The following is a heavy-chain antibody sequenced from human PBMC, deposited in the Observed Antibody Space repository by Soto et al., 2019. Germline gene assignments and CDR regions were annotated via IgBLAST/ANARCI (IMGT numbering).Heavy chain of an antibody. Sequence: ASVKGSRKASGYTFPRYHMHWGRQAPGQGLEWMGIINPSGGSTSYAQKFQGRVTMTRDTSTSTVYMELSSLRSEDTAVYYCATDGASSGWYGYWGQGTLVTVSS. CDR2: INPSGGST. CDR3: ATDGASSGWYGY. V-gene: IGHV1-46*01. CDR1: GYTFPRYH. D-gene: IGHD6-19*01. J-gene: IGHJ4*02.